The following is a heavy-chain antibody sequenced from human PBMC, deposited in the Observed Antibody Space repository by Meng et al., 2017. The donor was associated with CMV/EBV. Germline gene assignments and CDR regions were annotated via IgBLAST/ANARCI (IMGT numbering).Heavy chain of an antibody. CDR3: AREGIRYFDWLLPGYYFDY. D-gene: IGHD3-9*01. Sequence: SVKVSCKASGGTFSSYTISWVRQAPGQRLEWMGRIIPILGIANYAQKFQGRVTITADKSTSTAYMELSSLRSEDTAVYYCAREGIRYFDWLLPGYYFDYWGQGTLVTVSS. J-gene: IGHJ4*02. CDR1: GGTFSSYT. CDR2: IIPILGIA. V-gene: IGHV1-69*04.